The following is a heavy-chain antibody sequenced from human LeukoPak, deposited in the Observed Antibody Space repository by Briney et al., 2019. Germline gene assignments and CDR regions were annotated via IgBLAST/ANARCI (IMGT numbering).Heavy chain of an antibody. CDR1: GGSISNYY. J-gene: IGHJ4*02. D-gene: IGHD3-10*01. CDR2: INHSGST. Sequence: SETLSLTCTVSGGSISNYYWNWIRQPPGKGLEWIGEINHSGSTNYNPSLKSRVTISVDTSKNQFSLKLSSVTAADTAVYYCARLHYYGSGSYYNHPPSRKNFDYWGQGTLVTVSS. CDR3: ARLHYYGSGSYYNHPPSRKNFDY. V-gene: IGHV4-34*01.